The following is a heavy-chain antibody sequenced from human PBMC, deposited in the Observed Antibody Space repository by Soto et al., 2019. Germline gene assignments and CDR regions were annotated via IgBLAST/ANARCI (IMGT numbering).Heavy chain of an antibody. CDR3: ARNDRHDAFDI. CDR2: ISSSSSYI. J-gene: IGHJ3*02. V-gene: IGHV3-21*01. CDR1: GFTFSSYS. Sequence: GGSLRLSYAASGFTFSSYSMNWVRQAPGKGLEWVSSISSSSSYIYYADSVKGRFTLSRDNAKNSLYLKMNSLRAEDTAVYYCARNDRHDAFDIWGQGTMVTVSS.